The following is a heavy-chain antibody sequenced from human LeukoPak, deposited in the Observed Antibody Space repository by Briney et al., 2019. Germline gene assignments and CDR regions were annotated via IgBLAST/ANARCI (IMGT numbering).Heavy chain of an antibody. CDR3: ARDVRHRYCSSSSCYWGWLDP. V-gene: IGHV1-69*13. D-gene: IGHD2-2*01. J-gene: IGHJ5*02. CDR2: IIPIFGTA. CDR1: GGTFSSYA. Sequence: SVKVSCKASGGTFSSYAISWVRQAPGQGLEWMGGIIPIFGTANYAQKFQGRVTITADESTSTAYMELSSLRSEDTAVYYCARDVRHRYCSSSSCYWGWLDPWGQGTLVTVSS.